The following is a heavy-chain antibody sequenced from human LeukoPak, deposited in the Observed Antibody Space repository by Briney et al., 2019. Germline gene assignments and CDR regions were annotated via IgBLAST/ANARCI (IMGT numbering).Heavy chain of an antibody. J-gene: IGHJ3*02. CDR2: IGLYKGNT. Sequence: ASVKVSCKASGYTFNNYGISWVGQAPGQGLVWMGWIGLYKGNTKYAQNFQGRITVTSDTSTSTAYMELRSLRSDDTAVYYCAREPSGSYYSANAFDIRGQGTMVTVSS. V-gene: IGHV1-18*01. D-gene: IGHD1-26*01. CDR1: GYTFNNYG. CDR3: AREPSGSYYSANAFDI.